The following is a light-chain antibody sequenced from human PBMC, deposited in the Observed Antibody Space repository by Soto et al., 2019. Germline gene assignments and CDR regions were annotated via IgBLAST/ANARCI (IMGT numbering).Light chain of an antibody. CDR3: QQYNNWPPWT. Sequence: EIVLTQSPATLSVSPGERATLSCRASQSVYSSLAWYQQKPGQAPRLLTYGASTRATGIPARFSGSGSGTEFTLTISRLQSEDFAVYYCQQYNNWPPWTFGQGTKVDIK. J-gene: IGKJ1*01. V-gene: IGKV3-15*01. CDR2: GAS. CDR1: QSVYSS.